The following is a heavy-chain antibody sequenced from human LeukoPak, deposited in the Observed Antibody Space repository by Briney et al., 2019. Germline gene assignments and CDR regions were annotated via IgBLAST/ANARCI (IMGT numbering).Heavy chain of an antibody. CDR1: GYTFTGYY. J-gene: IGHJ4*02. V-gene: IGHV1-2*02. CDR2: INPNSGGT. D-gene: IGHD3-22*01. Sequence: GASVKVSCKASGYTFTGYYMHWVRQAPGQGLEWMGWINPNSGGTNYAQKFQGRVTMARDTSISTAYMELSRLRSDDTAVYYCARRGHSSGYSDSFDYWGQGTLVTVSS. CDR3: ARRGHSSGYSDSFDY.